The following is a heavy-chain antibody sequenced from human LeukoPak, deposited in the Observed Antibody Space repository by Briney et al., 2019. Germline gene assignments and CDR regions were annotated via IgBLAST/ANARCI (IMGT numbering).Heavy chain of an antibody. D-gene: IGHD6-19*01. CDR2: IKQDGSEK. J-gene: IGHJ4*02. CDR1: GFTFSSYA. Sequence: GGSLRLSCAASGFTFSSYAMSWVRQAPGKGLEWVANIKQDGSEKYYVDSVKGRFTISRDNAKNSLYLQMNSLRAEDTAVYYCAREGLAVAGSSNFDYWGQGTLVTVSS. CDR3: AREGLAVAGSSNFDY. V-gene: IGHV3-7*01.